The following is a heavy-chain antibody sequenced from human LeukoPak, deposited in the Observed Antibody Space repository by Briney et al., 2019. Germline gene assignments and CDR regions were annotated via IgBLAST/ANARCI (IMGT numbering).Heavy chain of an antibody. Sequence: PGGSLRLSCTASGFTFSNSAMSWVRQAPGKGLEWVSIVSGSGDITYYADSVKGRFTISRDNSKNTLYLQMNSLRAEDTAVYYCAKGEGIAAAYTDYWGQGTLVTVSS. CDR3: AKGEGIAAAYTDY. CDR2: VSGSGDIT. CDR1: GFTFSNSA. J-gene: IGHJ4*02. V-gene: IGHV3-23*01. D-gene: IGHD6-13*01.